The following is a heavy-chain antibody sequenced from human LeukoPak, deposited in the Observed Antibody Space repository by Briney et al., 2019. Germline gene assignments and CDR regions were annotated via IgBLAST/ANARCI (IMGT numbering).Heavy chain of an antibody. CDR1: GFTFSGSA. CDR3: TTTVTTPPFDY. CDR2: IRSKANSYAT. V-gene: IGHV3-73*01. Sequence: PGGSLKLSCAASGFTFSGSAMHWVRQASGKGLEWAGRIRSKANSYATAYAASVEGRFTISRDDSKNTAYLQMNSLKTEDTAVYYCTTTVTTPPFDYWGQGTLVTVSS. D-gene: IGHD4-17*01. J-gene: IGHJ4*02.